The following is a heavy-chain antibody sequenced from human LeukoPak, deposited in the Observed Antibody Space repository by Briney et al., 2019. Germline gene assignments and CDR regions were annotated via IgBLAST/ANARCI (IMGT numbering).Heavy chain of an antibody. V-gene: IGHV4-59*08. J-gene: IGHJ4*02. D-gene: IGHD1-26*01. CDR2: IYYSGST. CDR3: ARFNIVGASDY. CDR1: GGSISSYY. Sequence: SETLSLTCTVSGGSISSYYWSWIRQPPGKGLEWIGYIYYSGSTNYNPSLKSRVTISVDTSKSQFSLKLSSVTAADTAVYYCARFNIVGASDYWGQGTLVTVSS.